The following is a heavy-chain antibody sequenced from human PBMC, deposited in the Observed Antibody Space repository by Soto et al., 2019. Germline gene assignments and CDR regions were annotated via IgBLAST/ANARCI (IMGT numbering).Heavy chain of an antibody. CDR1: GFTFSDYA. V-gene: IGHV3-23*01. CDR3: AKEYEYSSGWERIDY. CDR2: ISFGGGNT. Sequence: PGGSLRLSCAVSGFTFSDYAMTWVRQAPGKGLEWVATISFGGGNTYYADSVEGRFTISRDNSKNTLFLQMNSLRAEDTAVYYCAKEYEYSSGWERIDYWGQGTLVTVSS. J-gene: IGHJ4*02. D-gene: IGHD6-19*01.